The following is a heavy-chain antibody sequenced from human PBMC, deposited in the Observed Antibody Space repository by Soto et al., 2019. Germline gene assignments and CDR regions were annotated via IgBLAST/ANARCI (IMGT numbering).Heavy chain of an antibody. CDR3: ARYRLRFLEWLRAGSYYGMDV. CDR2: IYYSGST. CDR1: GGSVTSGSYY. Sequence: XATLSLTCTVSGGSVTSGSYYWSWIRQPPGKGLEWIGYIYYSGSTNYNPSLKSRVTISVDTSKNQFSLKLSSVTAADTAVYYCARYRLRFLEWLRAGSYYGMDVWGQGTTVTVSS. D-gene: IGHD3-3*01. J-gene: IGHJ6*02. V-gene: IGHV4-61*01.